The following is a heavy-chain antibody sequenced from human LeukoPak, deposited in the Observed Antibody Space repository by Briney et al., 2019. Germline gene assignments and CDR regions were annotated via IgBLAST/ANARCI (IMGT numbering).Heavy chain of an antibody. Sequence: ASVKVSCKASGYTFTAYYIHWVRQAPGQGLEWMGWINPNSGVTNSAQKFQGRVSMTRATSITTAYMELSRLTSDGTAVYYCATSTVADSDAFDIWGQGTMVTVSS. CDR2: INPNSGVT. CDR1: GYTFTAYY. D-gene: IGHD4-17*01. J-gene: IGHJ3*02. V-gene: IGHV1-2*02. CDR3: ATSTVADSDAFDI.